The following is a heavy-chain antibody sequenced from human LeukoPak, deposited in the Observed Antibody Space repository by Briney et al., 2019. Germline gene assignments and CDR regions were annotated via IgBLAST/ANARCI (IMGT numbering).Heavy chain of an antibody. J-gene: IGHJ4*02. V-gene: IGHV3-7*04. CDR1: GFTFSSYS. Sequence: GGSLRLSCAASGFTFSSYSMNWVRQAPGKGLEWVANINQDGSEKYYVDSVKGRFTISRDNAKNSLYLQMNSLRAEDTAVYYCARDSPSDYWGQGTLATVSS. CDR3: ARDSPSDY. CDR2: INQDGSEK.